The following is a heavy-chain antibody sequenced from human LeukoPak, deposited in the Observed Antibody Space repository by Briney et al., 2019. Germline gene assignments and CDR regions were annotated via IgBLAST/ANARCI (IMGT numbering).Heavy chain of an antibody. CDR1: GYSISSGYY. D-gene: IGHD3-22*01. Sequence: SETLSLTCAVSGYSISSGYYWGWIRQPPGKGLEWIGSIYHSGSTYYNPSLKSRVTISVDTSKNQFSLKLSSVTAADTAVYYCASDFYYDSSGYLVRRDYWGQGTLVTVSS. CDR3: ASDFYYDSSGYLVRRDY. J-gene: IGHJ4*02. CDR2: IYHSGST. V-gene: IGHV4-38-2*01.